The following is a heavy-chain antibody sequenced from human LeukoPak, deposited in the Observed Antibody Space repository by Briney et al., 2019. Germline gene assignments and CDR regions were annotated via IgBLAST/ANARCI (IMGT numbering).Heavy chain of an antibody. D-gene: IGHD3-22*01. J-gene: IGHJ5*02. CDR3: AREAGGHSSGYYH. CDR2: MNPNGGNT. Sequence: ASVKVSCQASGYAFTNYDINWVRQATGQGLEWMGWMNPNGGNTGYAQKFQGRVTMTRDTSISTAYMELSSLRSEDTAVYYCAREAGGHSSGYYHWGQGILVTVSS. V-gene: IGHV1-8*01. CDR1: GYAFTNYD.